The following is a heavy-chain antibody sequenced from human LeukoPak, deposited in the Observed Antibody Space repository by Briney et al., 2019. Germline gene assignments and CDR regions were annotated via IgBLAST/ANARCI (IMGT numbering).Heavy chain of an antibody. Sequence: GGSLRLSCAASGFTFSTYGMHWVRQAPGKGLEWVAVIWYDGSNKYYADSVKGRFTISRDNSKNTLYLQMNSLRAEDTAVYYCAKDHRGYCSSTSCYFPGPNWFDPWGQGTLVTVSS. CDR2: IWYDGSNK. J-gene: IGHJ5*02. CDR3: AKDHRGYCSSTSCYFPGPNWFDP. CDR1: GFTFSTYG. V-gene: IGHV3-33*06. D-gene: IGHD2-2*01.